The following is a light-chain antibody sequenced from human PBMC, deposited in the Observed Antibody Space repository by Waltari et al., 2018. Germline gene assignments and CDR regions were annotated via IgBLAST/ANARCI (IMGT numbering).Light chain of an antibody. CDR3: SSYAGSNNWV. V-gene: IGLV2-8*01. J-gene: IGLJ3*02. CDR1: SSDVGGYNY. CDR2: EVS. Sequence: QSALTQPPSASGSPGQSVTISCTGTSSDVGGYNYVSWYQQHPGKAPKLMIFEVSKRPSGVPDRFSGSKSGNTASLTVSGLQADDEAHYYCSSYAGSNNWVVGGGTKLTVL.